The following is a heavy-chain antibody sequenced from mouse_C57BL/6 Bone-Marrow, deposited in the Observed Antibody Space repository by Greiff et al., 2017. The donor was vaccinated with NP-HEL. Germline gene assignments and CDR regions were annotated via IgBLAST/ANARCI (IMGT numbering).Heavy chain of an antibody. J-gene: IGHJ1*03. D-gene: IGHD1-1*01. CDR1: GFTFNTYA. Sequence: EVQRVESGGGLVQPKGSLKLSCAASGFTFNTYAMHWVRQAPGKGLEWVARIRSKSSNYATYYADSVKDRFTISRDDSQSMLYLQMNNLKTEDTAMYYCVRSRYYGSSHWYFDVWGTGTTVTVSS. CDR3: VRSRYYGSSHWYFDV. V-gene: IGHV10-3*01. CDR2: IRSKSSNYAT.